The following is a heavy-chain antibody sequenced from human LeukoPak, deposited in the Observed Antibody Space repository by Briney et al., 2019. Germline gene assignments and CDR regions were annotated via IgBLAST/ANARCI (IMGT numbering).Heavy chain of an antibody. CDR1: RFIFANYW. J-gene: IGHJ6*02. Sequence: GGSLRLSCAASRFIFANYWIHWVRQAPGKGLVWVSHVNNDGSATSYADSVKGRFTISRDSAKNTVYLHMNSLRVEDTAVYYCVRGSGAYYYDMDVWGQGTTVTVSS. CDR3: VRGSGAYYYDMDV. V-gene: IGHV3-74*01. D-gene: IGHD3-10*01. CDR2: VNNDGSAT.